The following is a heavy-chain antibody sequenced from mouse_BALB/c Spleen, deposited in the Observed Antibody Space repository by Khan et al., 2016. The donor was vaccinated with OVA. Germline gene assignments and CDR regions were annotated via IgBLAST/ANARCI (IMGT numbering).Heavy chain of an antibody. CDR2: IWSGGIT. V-gene: IGHV2-2*03. D-gene: IGHD1-1*02. CDR1: GFSLTNYG. CDR3: AKNRNGYFDY. Sequence: QVQLKQSGPGLVQPSQSLSITCTVSGFSLTNYGVHWVRQSPGKGLEWLGVIWSGGITDYNETFISRLSISQDISKSQVFFKRNSLQSNDTAIYYCAKNRNGYFDYWGQGTTLTVSS. J-gene: IGHJ2*01.